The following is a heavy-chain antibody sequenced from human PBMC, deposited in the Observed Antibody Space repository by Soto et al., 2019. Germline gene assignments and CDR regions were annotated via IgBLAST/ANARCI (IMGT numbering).Heavy chain of an antibody. CDR3: AKLYSSGQETDV. CDR2: IDPSNSYT. V-gene: IGHV5-10-1*01. J-gene: IGHJ6*02. CDR1: GYIFTNYW. D-gene: IGHD5-18*01. Sequence: GESLKISCKASGYIFTNYWINWVRQMPGKGLEWMGRIDPSNSYTNYNPSFQGHVTISTDKSISTTYLQWTNLKASDTATYYWAKLYSSGQETDVWGQGTTVTVSS.